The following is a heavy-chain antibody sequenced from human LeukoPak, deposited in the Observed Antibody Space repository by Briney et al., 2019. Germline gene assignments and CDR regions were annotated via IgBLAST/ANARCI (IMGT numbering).Heavy chain of an antibody. V-gene: IGHV4-4*02. CDR2: IYHDGST. CDR1: GDSMSGTNW. J-gene: IGHJ3*02. Sequence: SGTLSLTCAVSGDSMSGTNWWSWVRQSPGKGLEWIGEIYHDGSTNYNPSLQSRVSISVDTSRNQFSLSLISLTAADTAVYYCARLGVGAGDRRDAFDIWGQGTMVTVSS. D-gene: IGHD7-27*01. CDR3: ARLGVGAGDRRDAFDI.